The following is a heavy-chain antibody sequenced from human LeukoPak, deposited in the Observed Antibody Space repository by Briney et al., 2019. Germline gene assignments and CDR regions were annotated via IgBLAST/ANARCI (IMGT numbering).Heavy chain of an antibody. CDR3: ARRRASSQIDY. CDR1: GFTFSSYG. V-gene: IGHV3-7*03. J-gene: IGHJ4*02. CDR2: IKQDGSEK. Sequence: GRSLRLSCAASGFTFSSYGMHWVRQAPGKGLEWVANIKQDGSEKYYVDSVKGRFTISRDNAKNSLYLQMNSLRAEDTAVYYCARRRASSQIDYWGQGTLVTVSS. D-gene: IGHD6-13*01.